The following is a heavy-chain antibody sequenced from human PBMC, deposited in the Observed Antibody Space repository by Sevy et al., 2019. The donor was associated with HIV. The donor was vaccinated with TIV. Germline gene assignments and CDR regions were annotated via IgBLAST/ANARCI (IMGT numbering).Heavy chain of an antibody. CDR2: INSDGSST. CDR3: AREDTAMVSPLDY. Sequence: GGSLRLSCAASGFTFSSYWMHWVRQAPGKGLVWVSRINSDGSSTSYAYSVKGRFTISRDNAKNTLYLQMNSLRAEDTAVYYCAREDTAMVSPLDYWGQGTLVTVSS. J-gene: IGHJ4*02. D-gene: IGHD5-18*01. CDR1: GFTFSSYW. V-gene: IGHV3-74*01.